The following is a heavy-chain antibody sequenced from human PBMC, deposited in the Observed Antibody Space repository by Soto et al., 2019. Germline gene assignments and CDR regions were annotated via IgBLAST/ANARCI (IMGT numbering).Heavy chain of an antibody. CDR2: IKSKTDGGTT. Sequence: GGSLRLSCAASGFTFSNAWMSWVRQAPGKGLEWVGRIKSKTDGGTTDYAAPVKGRFTISRDDSKNTLYLQMNSLKTEDTAVYYCTTVIVVVVAAPDNWFDPWGQGTLVTVSS. J-gene: IGHJ5*02. CDR3: TTVIVVVVAAPDNWFDP. CDR1: GFTFSNAW. V-gene: IGHV3-15*01. D-gene: IGHD2-15*01.